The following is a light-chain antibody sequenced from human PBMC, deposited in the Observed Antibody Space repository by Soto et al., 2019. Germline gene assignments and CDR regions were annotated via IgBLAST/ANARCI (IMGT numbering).Light chain of an antibody. V-gene: IGKV1-12*01. CDR2: ATS. Sequence: DIQMPKSTSSVSASLGDRFTITCRASQGIGSWLAWYQQKPGKDPKLLIYATSRLQSGVPSRFSGSGSGTDFTLSISSLQPEDVATYFCQQGHSLFTFGPGTKVD. CDR3: QQGHSLFT. J-gene: IGKJ3*01. CDR1: QGIGSW.